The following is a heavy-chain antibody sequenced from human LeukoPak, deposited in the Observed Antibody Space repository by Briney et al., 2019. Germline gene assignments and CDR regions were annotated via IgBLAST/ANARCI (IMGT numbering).Heavy chain of an antibody. CDR3: ASGNGYSFSFDY. V-gene: IGHV3-48*03. J-gene: IGHJ4*02. CDR1: RFTFSSYE. D-gene: IGHD5-18*01. CDR2: ISTSGNTK. Sequence: GGSLRLSCAASRFTFSSYEMNWVRQAPGKGLEWVSYISTSGNTKYYADSVKGRFTISRDNAKNSLCLQLNSLRAEDTAVYYCASGNGYSFSFDYWGQGTLVTVSS.